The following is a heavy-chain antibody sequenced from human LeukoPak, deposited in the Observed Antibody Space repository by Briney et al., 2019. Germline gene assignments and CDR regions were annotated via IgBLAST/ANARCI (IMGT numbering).Heavy chain of an antibody. Sequence: GESLKISCKGSGYSFTSYWIGWVRQMPGKGLEWMGIIYPGDSDTRYSPSFQGQVTISADKSISTAYLQWSSLKASDTAMYYCARYKLRSPLGDAFDIWGQGTMVTVSS. CDR3: ARYKLRSPLGDAFDI. D-gene: IGHD2-2*01. CDR1: GYSFTSYW. J-gene: IGHJ3*02. CDR2: IYPGDSDT. V-gene: IGHV5-51*01.